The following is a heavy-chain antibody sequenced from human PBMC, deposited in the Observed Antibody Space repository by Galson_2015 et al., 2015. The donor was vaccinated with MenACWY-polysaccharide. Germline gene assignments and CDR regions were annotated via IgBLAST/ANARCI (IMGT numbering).Heavy chain of an antibody. CDR3: AREGSRIVFHAFDF. V-gene: IGHV3-33*01. CDR1: GITASGNTFSGSG. CDR2: IQYDGSNK. D-gene: IGHD2-15*01. Sequence: SLRLSCAASGITASGNTFSGSGMHWARQAPGKGLEWLAVIQYDGSNKVYADSVKGRFSISRDNSKNTLYLEMKSLRADDTAVYYCAREGSRIVFHAFDFWGQGTMVTVSS. J-gene: IGHJ3*01.